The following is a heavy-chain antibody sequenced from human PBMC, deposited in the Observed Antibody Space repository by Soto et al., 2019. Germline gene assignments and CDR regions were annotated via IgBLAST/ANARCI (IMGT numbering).Heavy chain of an antibody. CDR2: ISGSGTTI. Sequence: QEHLVESGGGLVKPGGSLRLSCAASGFTFSDYYMSWIRQAPGKGLDWVAHISGSGTTIYYADSVKGRFTVSRDNAKNSLFLQMTSLRADDTGVYYCARDGDRLTGWSDYWGQGTLVTVAS. J-gene: IGHJ4*01. CDR3: ARDGDRLTGWSDY. V-gene: IGHV3-11*01. CDR1: GFTFSDYY. D-gene: IGHD3-9*01.